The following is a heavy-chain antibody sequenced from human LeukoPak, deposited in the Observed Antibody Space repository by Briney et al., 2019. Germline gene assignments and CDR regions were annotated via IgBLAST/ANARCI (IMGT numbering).Heavy chain of an antibody. J-gene: IGHJ4*02. CDR1: GYTFTSYG. CDR3: ARVSSGWYEWDFDY. CDR2: ISAYNGNT. Sequence: VASVKVSCKASGYTFTSYGISWVRQAPGQGLEWMGWISAYNGNTNYAQKLQGRVTMTTDTSTSTAYMELRSLRSDDTAVYYCARVSSGWYEWDFDYWGQGTLVTVSS. D-gene: IGHD6-19*01. V-gene: IGHV1-18*01.